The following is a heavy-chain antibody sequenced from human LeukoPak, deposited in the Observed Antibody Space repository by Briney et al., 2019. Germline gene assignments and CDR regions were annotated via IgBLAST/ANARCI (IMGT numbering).Heavy chain of an antibody. D-gene: IGHD3-3*01. CDR3: ARRYRARTYYDFRSGYNWFDP. V-gene: IGHV1-69*05. CDR1: GGTFSSYA. J-gene: IGHJ5*02. Sequence: ASVKVSCKASGGTFSSYAISWVRQAPGQGLEWMGGIIPIFGTANYAQKFQGRVTITRNTSISTAYMELSSLRSEDTAVYYCARRYRARTYYDFRSGYNWFDPWGQGTLVTVSS. CDR2: IIPIFGTA.